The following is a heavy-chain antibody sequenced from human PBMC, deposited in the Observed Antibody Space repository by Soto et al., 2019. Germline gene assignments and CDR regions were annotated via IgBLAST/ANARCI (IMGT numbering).Heavy chain of an antibody. Sequence: EVQLVESGGGLVKPGGSLRLSCAASGFTFKDAWMSWVRQAPGKGLEWVGHIKSTDTGGTTDYAAPVKGRFSISKDDSEDTLYLQMNSLKTEDTAMYFCTWHLDFWGQGTSFIVSS. CDR3: TWHLDF. V-gene: IGHV3-15*01. CDR2: IKSTDTGGTT. J-gene: IGHJ6*02. CDR1: GFTFKDAW.